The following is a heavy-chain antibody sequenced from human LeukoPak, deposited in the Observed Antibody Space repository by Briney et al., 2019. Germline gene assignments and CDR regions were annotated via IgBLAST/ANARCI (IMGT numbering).Heavy chain of an antibody. J-gene: IGHJ5*02. CDR3: AKDRYNWNHNWFDP. V-gene: IGHV3-30*18. D-gene: IGHD1-20*01. CDR2: ISYDGSNK. CDR1: EFTFSSYE. Sequence: GGSLRLSCAASEFTFSSYEMNWVRQAPGKGLEWVAVISYDGSNKYYADSVKGRFTISRDNSKNTLYLQMNSLRAEDTAVYYCAKDRYNWNHNWFDPWGQGTLVTVSS.